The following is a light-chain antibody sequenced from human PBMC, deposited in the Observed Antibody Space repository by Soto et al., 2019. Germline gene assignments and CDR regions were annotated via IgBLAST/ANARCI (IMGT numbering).Light chain of an antibody. CDR3: QQYGSSPYT. CDR1: QSVSSRF. J-gene: IGKJ2*01. CDR2: GAS. V-gene: IGKV3-20*01. Sequence: EVVLTQSPGTLSLSPGERATLSCRAGQSVSSRFLAWYQHKRGQAPRLLIYGASRRATGIPDRFSGTGSGTDFTLTISRLEPEDFTVYYCQQYGSSPYTFGLGTKLEIK.